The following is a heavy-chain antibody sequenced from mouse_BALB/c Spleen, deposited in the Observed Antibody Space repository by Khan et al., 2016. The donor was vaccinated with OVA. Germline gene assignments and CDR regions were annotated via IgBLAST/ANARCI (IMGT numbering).Heavy chain of an antibody. CDR1: GYTFTSYT. CDR3: VREGAYHRSDGWFAY. J-gene: IGHJ3*01. D-gene: IGHD2-14*01. Sequence: QVQLKESGAELARPGASLKMSCKASGYTFTSYTIHWVRQRPGLTLEWIGHINPSNDYTNYNQKFKDKATLIVDKSSSPAYMQLSSLTSEDSAVYYGVREGAYHRSDGWFAYWGQGTLVTVSA. CDR2: INPSNDYT. V-gene: IGHV1-4*01.